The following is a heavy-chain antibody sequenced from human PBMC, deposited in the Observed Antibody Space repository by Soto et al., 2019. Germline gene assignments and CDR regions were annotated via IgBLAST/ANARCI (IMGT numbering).Heavy chain of an antibody. CDR2: ISGSGGST. CDR1: GFTFSSYA. V-gene: IGHV3-23*01. D-gene: IGHD6-13*01. Sequence: GGSLRLSCAASGFTFSSYAMSWVRQAPGKGLEWVSAISGSGGSTYYADSVKGRFTISRDNSKNTLYLQMNSLRAEDTAVYYCAKDFYGYSSWGYFDYWGQGTLVTVSS. J-gene: IGHJ4*02. CDR3: AKDFYGYSSWGYFDY.